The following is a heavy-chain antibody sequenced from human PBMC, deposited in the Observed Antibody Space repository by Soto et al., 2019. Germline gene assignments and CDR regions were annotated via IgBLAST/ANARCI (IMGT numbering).Heavy chain of an antibody. CDR1: GYTFTDYF. CDR2: INPKTGGT. CDR3: AKNFRGSFTWSWGLDA. D-gene: IGHD2-8*02. V-gene: IGHV1-2*02. Sequence: EASVKVSFKASGYTFTDYFMHWVRQAPGQGLEWMGWINPKTGGTNYLKRFQGRVTMTRDTSISTVYLELRRLRSDDTAVYYCAKNFRGSFTWSWGLDAWGQGTTVTVSS. J-gene: IGHJ6*02.